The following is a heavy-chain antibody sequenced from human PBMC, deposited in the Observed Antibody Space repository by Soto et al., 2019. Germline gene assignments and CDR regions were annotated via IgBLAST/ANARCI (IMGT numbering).Heavy chain of an antibody. CDR3: ARRSSGWYFDY. Sequence: GSPRLSSSAPWFTLFSYSLKWGRQAPGKGLEWVSVISGSGDSTYYADSVKGWFTISRDNSKNTLYLQMNSLRAEDTAVYYCARRSSGWYFDYWGQGTLVTVSS. CDR1: WFTLFSYS. J-gene: IGHJ4*02. CDR2: ISGSGDST. V-gene: IGHV3-23*01. D-gene: IGHD6-19*01.